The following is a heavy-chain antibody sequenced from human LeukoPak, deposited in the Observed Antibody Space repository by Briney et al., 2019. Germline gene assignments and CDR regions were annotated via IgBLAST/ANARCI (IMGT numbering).Heavy chain of an antibody. Sequence: GGSLRLSCAASGFTFSSYSMNWVRQAPGKGLEWVSYISSSSSTIYYADSVKGRFTISRDNAKNSLYLQMNSLRAEDTAVYYCARVRGGYYGYTDYWGQGTLVTVSS. CDR1: GFTFSSYS. D-gene: IGHD3-22*01. CDR2: ISSSSSTI. V-gene: IGHV3-48*01. CDR3: ARVRGGYYGYTDY. J-gene: IGHJ4*02.